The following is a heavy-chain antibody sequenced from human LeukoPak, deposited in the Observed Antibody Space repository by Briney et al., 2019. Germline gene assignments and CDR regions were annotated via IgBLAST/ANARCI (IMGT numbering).Heavy chain of an antibody. CDR1: GFTFSSYA. V-gene: IGHV3-23*01. J-gene: IGHJ4*02. D-gene: IGHD6-19*01. CDR3: AKESIGSGWVWAY. CDR2: ISGSGGST. Sequence: SGGSLRLSCAASGFTFSSYAMSWVRRAPGKGLEWVSAISGSGGSTYYADSVKGRFTISRDNSKSTLYLQMNSLRAEDTAVYYCAKESIGSGWVWAYWGQGTLVTVSS.